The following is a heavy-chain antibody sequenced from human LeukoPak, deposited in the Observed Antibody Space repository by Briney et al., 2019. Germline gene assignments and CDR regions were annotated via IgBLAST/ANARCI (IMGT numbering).Heavy chain of an antibody. Sequence: ASVKVSCKASGYTFTSYDINWVRQATGQGLEWMGWMNPNSGNTGYAQKFQGRVTMTRNTSISTAYMELSSLRFEDTAVYYCARGVRIQLWLFYYYYYMDVWGKGTTVTISS. J-gene: IGHJ6*03. CDR3: ARGVRIQLWLFYYYYYMDV. CDR2: MNPNSGNT. V-gene: IGHV1-8*01. D-gene: IGHD5-18*01. CDR1: GYTFTSYD.